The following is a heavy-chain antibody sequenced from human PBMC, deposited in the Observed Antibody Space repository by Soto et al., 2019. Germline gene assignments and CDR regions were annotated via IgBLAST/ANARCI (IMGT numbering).Heavy chain of an antibody. CDR3: TGEVASGY. V-gene: IGHV3-30*03. Sequence: QVQLVESGGGVVQPGRSLRLSCAVSGFTVSTYGMHWVRQAPGKGLEWVAVISRDGGTKYYADSVKGRFTISRDNSRNTQFLEMNSLRGDDMAVYYCTGEVASGYWGQGTLGPVSS. D-gene: IGHD2-8*02. CDR2: ISRDGGTK. CDR1: GFTVSTYG. J-gene: IGHJ4*02.